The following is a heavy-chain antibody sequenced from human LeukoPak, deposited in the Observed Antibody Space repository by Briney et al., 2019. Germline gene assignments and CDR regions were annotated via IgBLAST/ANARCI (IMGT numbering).Heavy chain of an antibody. CDR3: ARRSSSGSWYYFDY. J-gene: IGHJ4*02. Sequence: SETLSLTCAVYGGSFSGYYWSWIRQPPGKGLEWIGEINHSGSTNYNPSLKSRVTISVDTSKNQFSLKLSSVTAADTAVYYCARRSSSGSWYYFDYWGQGTLVTVSS. V-gene: IGHV4-34*01. CDR2: INHSGST. D-gene: IGHD6-13*01. CDR1: GGSFSGYY.